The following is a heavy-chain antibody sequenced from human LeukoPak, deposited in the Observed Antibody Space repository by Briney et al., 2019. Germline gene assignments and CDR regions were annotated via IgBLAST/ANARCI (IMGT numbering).Heavy chain of an antibody. Sequence: PSEALSLTCTVYGDSISSYHWAWIRQPAGEGLEWIGRIYSGSTNYKPSLKSRLAISVDTSKNQFSLKVSSVTAADTAVYYCARGGGNYFDYWGQGTLVTVSS. CDR3: ARGGGNYFDY. CDR1: GDSISSYH. J-gene: IGHJ4*02. V-gene: IGHV4-4*07. D-gene: IGHD2/OR15-2a*01. CDR2: IYSGST.